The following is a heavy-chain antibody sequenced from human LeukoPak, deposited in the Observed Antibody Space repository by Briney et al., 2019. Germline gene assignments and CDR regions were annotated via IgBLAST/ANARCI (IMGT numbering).Heavy chain of an antibody. CDR3: ATYYYDSSRRFDP. CDR1: GFTFSSYA. Sequence: GSLRLSCAASGFTFSSYAMSWVRQAPGKGLEWVAVISYDGSNKYYADSVKGRFTISRDNSKNTLYLQMNSLRAEDTAVYYCATYYYDSSRRFDPWGQGTLVTVSS. J-gene: IGHJ5*02. CDR2: ISYDGSNK. D-gene: IGHD3-22*01. V-gene: IGHV3-30-3*01.